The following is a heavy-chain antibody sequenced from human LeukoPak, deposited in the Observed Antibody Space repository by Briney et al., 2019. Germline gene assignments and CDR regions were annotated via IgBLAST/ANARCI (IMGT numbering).Heavy chain of an antibody. Sequence: SETLSLTCAVYGGFFSGYYWSWIRQPPGKGLEWIGEINHSGSTNYNPSLKSRVTISVDTSKNQFSLKLSSVTAADTAVYYCARDDSSGWYGFDYWGQGTLVTVSS. CDR2: INHSGST. CDR1: GGFFSGYY. D-gene: IGHD6-19*01. V-gene: IGHV4-34*01. J-gene: IGHJ4*02. CDR3: ARDDSSGWYGFDY.